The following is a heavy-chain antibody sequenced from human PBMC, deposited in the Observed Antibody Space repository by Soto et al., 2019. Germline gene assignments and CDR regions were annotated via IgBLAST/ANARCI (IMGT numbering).Heavy chain of an antibody. CDR1: GFTFSSYA. Sequence: PRLSCAASGFTFSSYAMSWVRQAPGKGLEWVSAISGSGGSTYYADSVKGRFTISRDNSKNTLYLQMNSLRAEDTAVYYCAKGIAVALYNWFDPWGQGTLVTVSS. D-gene: IGHD6-19*01. CDR2: ISGSGGST. V-gene: IGHV3-23*01. J-gene: IGHJ5*02. CDR3: AKGIAVALYNWFDP.